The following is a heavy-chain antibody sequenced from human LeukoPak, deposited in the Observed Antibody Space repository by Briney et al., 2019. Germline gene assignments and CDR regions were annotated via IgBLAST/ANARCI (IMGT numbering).Heavy chain of an antibody. D-gene: IGHD6-19*01. V-gene: IGHV3-7*01. J-gene: IGHJ4*02. CDR2: IKQDGSEK. CDR3: ARGRRISVAGLFDY. Sequence: GGSLRLSCAASGFIFSSYWMSWVRQAPGKGLEWVANIKQDGSEKYYVDSVKGRFTISRDNAKNSLYLQMNSLRAEDTAVYYCARGRRISVAGLFDYWGQGTLVTVSS. CDR1: GFIFSSYW.